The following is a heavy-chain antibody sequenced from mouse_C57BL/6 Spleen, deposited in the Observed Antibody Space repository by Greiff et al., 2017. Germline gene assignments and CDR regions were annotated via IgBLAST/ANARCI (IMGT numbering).Heavy chain of an antibody. CDR2: INPGSGGT. CDR1: GYAFTNYL. V-gene: IGHV1-54*01. J-gene: IGHJ4*01. D-gene: IGHD1-1*01. CDR3: ARYPLRYYYGSSYAMDY. Sequence: QVHVKQSGAELVRPGTSVKVSCKASGYAFTNYLIEWVKQRPGQGLEWIGVINPGSGGTNYNEKFKGKATLTADKSSSTAYMQLSSLTSEDSAVYCCARYPLRYYYGSSYAMDYWGQGTSVTVSS.